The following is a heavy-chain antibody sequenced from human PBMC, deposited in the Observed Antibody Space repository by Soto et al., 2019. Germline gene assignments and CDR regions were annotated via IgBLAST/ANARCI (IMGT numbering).Heavy chain of an antibody. V-gene: IGHV3-30*18. Sequence: QVQLVESGGGVVQPGRSLRLSCAASGFTFSSYGMHWVRQAPGKGLEWVAVISYDGSNKYYADSVKGRFTISRDNSKNTLYLQMNSLRAEDTAVYYCAKDLPHEMATITRYYYGMDVWGQGTTVTVSS. CDR3: AKDLPHEMATITRYYYGMDV. CDR2: ISYDGSNK. CDR1: GFTFSSYG. J-gene: IGHJ6*02. D-gene: IGHD5-12*01.